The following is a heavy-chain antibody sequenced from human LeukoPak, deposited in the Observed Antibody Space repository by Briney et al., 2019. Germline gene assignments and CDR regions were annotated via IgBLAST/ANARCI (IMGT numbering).Heavy chain of an antibody. J-gene: IGHJ4*02. V-gene: IGHV3-23*01. D-gene: IGHD3-10*01. CDR1: GFTYSTYA. Sequence: PGGSLRLSCAASGFTYSTYAMGWVRQAPGKGLEWVSAISSGGDTRYYADSVKGRFTISRDNSKNTLYLQMNSLRAEDTAVYYCSRESDYFDYWGQGTLVTVSS. CDR3: SRESDYFDY. CDR2: ISSGGDTR.